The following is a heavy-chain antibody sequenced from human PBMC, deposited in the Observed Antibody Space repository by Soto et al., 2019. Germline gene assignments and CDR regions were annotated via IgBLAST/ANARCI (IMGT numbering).Heavy chain of an antibody. CDR2: ISYSGST. D-gene: IGHD2-8*01. J-gene: IGHJ4*02. CDR1: DGSMRPYY. CDR3: ARSQSGVSNGVIRAFDY. V-gene: IGHV4-59*08. Sequence: QVQLQESGPGLVKPSETLSLTCTVYDGSMRPYYWSWIREPPGKGLEWIGYISYSGSTNFHPSLESRVTTSLDTSTNQFSLSLRSATAADTAVYYCARSQSGVSNGVIRAFDYWGQGARVTVSS.